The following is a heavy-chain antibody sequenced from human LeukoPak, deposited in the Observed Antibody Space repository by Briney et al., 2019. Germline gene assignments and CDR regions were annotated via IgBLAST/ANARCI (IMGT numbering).Heavy chain of an antibody. Sequence: GASLQISRKGSGFSFTSYWIGWVRQIPGKGLEWMGIIYPGDSDTRYSPSFQGQVTNSADKYISTAYLQWSSLQASDTAMYYCARLKSTAMVSFDYWGQGTLVTVSS. J-gene: IGHJ4*02. CDR2: IYPGDSDT. CDR3: ARLKSTAMVSFDY. V-gene: IGHV5-51*01. D-gene: IGHD5-18*01. CDR1: GFSFTSYW.